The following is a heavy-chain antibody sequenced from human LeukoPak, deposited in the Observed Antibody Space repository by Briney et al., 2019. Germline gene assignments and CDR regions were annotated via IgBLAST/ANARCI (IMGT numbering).Heavy chain of an antibody. CDR1: GYTFTSYG. V-gene: IGHV1-18*01. CDR2: ISAYNGNT. J-gene: IGHJ6*03. CDR3: ARVAAEVVGVPGAIGFGWLRRDYYYMDV. D-gene: IGHD2-2*02. Sequence: ASVKVSCKASGYTFTSYGISWVRQAPGQGLEWMGWISAYNGNTNYAQKFQGRVTMTRDTSISTAYMELSRLRSDDTAVYYCARVAAEVVGVPGAIGFGWLRRDYYYMDVWGKGTTVTVSS.